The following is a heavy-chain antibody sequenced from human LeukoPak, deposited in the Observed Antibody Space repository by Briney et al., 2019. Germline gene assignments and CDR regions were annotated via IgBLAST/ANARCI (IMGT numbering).Heavy chain of an antibody. CDR2: INDSEST. Sequence: SETLSLTCAVYGGSFSGYYWSWIRQPPGRGLEWLGEINDSESTNYNPSLKSRVTISVDTSKKQFSLKLSSVTAADTAIYYCARETAAAGSFIAINDYWSQGTLVTVSS. CDR3: ARETAAAGSFIAINDY. CDR1: GGSFSGYY. V-gene: IGHV4-34*01. D-gene: IGHD6-13*01. J-gene: IGHJ4*02.